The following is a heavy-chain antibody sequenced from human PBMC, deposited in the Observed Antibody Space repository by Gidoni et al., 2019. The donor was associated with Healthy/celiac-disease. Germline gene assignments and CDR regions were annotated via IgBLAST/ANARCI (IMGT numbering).Heavy chain of an antibody. CDR3: AKPVGSIAAEYWYFDL. Sequence: QVQLVESGGGVVQPGRSLRLSCAASGFTFSSYGMHWVRQAPGKGLKWVAVISYDGSNKYYADSVKGRFTISRDNSKNTLYLQMNSLRAEDTAVYYCAKPVGSIAAEYWYFDLWGRGTLVTVSS. V-gene: IGHV3-30*18. CDR1: GFTFSSYG. J-gene: IGHJ2*01. D-gene: IGHD6-13*01. CDR2: ISYDGSNK.